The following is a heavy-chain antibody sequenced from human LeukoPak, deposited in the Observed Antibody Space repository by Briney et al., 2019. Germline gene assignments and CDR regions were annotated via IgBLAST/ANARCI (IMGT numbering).Heavy chain of an antibody. CDR1: GYTFTDYY. CDR3: ATDLYEYCGGDCYGY. CDR2: VDPEDGET. J-gene: IGHJ4*02. V-gene: IGHV1-69-2*01. D-gene: IGHD2-21*01. Sequence: ASVKISCKVSGYTFTDYYMHWVQQAPGKGLEWMGLVDPEDGETIYAEKFRGRVTITADTSTDTAYMELSSLRSEDTAVYYCATDLYEYCGGDCYGYWGQGTLVTVSS.